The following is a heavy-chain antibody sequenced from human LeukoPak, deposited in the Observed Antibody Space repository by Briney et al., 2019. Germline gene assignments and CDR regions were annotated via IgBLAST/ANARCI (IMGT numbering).Heavy chain of an antibody. CDR3: ARVRLQPRTLLDDAFDI. V-gene: IGHV3-7*01. CDR1: GFTFSSYW. Sequence: PGGSLRLSCAASGFTFSSYWMSWVRQAPGKELEWVANIKQDGSEKYYVDSVKGRFTISRDNAKNSLYLQMNSLRAEDTAVYYCARVRLQPRTLLDDAFDIWGQGTMVTVSS. J-gene: IGHJ3*02. D-gene: IGHD1-14*01. CDR2: IKQDGSEK.